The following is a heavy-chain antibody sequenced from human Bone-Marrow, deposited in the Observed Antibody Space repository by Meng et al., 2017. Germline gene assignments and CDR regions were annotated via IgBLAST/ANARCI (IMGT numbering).Heavy chain of an antibody. Sequence: QGQLVQSGAGGKKPGASVKVSCKASGYTFPDYWLHWVRRAPGQGLEWMGRINPKSGDTHYAQRFQGRVTMTGDTSISTAYMELSGLRSDDTAMYYCARDEDISAAGKLFGDYWGQGTLVTASS. V-gene: IGHV1-2*06. CDR3: ARDEDISAAGKLFGDY. CDR2: INPKSGDT. J-gene: IGHJ4*02. CDR1: GYTFPDYW. D-gene: IGHD6-13*01.